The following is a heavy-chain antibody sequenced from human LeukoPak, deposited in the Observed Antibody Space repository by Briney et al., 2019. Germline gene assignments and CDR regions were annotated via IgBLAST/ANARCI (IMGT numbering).Heavy chain of an antibody. CDR3: VRYSSSWAYYFDY. V-gene: IGHV3-21*01. CDR2: ISSSSSYI. D-gene: IGHD6-13*01. J-gene: IGHJ4*02. CDR1: GFTFSSYS. Sequence: GGSLRLSCAASGFTFSSYSMNWVRQAPGKGLEWVSSISSSSSYIYYADSVKGRFTISRDNAKNSLYLQMNSLRAEDTAVYYCVRYSSSWAYYFDYWGQGTLVTVSS.